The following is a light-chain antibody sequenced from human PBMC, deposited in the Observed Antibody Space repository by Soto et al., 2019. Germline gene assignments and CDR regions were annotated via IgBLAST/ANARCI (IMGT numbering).Light chain of an antibody. CDR2: EVS. J-gene: IGLJ3*02. Sequence: QSALTQPASVSGSPGESITVSCTGTSSDIGPYNYVSWYQQHPGEAPKLLIYEVSNRPSGVSDRFSGSKSANTASLTISGLQSEDEATYYCSSYTTDTIWVFGGGTKLTVL. V-gene: IGLV2-14*01. CDR1: SSDIGPYNY. CDR3: SSYTTDTIWV.